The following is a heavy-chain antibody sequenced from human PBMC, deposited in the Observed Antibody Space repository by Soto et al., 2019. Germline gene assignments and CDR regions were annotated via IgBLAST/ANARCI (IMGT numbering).Heavy chain of an antibody. CDR2: IKSKTDGGTT. CDR1: GFTFSNAW. D-gene: IGHD4-17*01. Sequence: EVQLVESGGNLVKPGGSLRLSCAASGFTFSNAWMSWVRQSPGKGLEWVGRIKSKTDGGTTDYATPAKGRFTILRDDSEYTLYLQMNSLKTEDTAVYYCTRDRTTVKYGFHYWGQGILVTVSS. J-gene: IGHJ4*02. CDR3: TRDRTTVKYGFHY. V-gene: IGHV3-15*01.